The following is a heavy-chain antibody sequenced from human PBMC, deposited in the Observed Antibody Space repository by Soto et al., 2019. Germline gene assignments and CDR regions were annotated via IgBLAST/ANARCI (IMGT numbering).Heavy chain of an antibody. Sequence: GGSLRLSCVASGFTFSSYAMSWVRQAPGKGLEWVSAISGSGGSTYYADSVKGRFTISRDNSKNTLYLQMNSLRAEDTAVYYCAKSQSGWGYYYGMDVWGQGTTVTISS. D-gene: IGHD6-19*01. V-gene: IGHV3-23*01. CDR3: AKSQSGWGYYYGMDV. CDR1: GFTFSSYA. CDR2: ISGSGGST. J-gene: IGHJ6*02.